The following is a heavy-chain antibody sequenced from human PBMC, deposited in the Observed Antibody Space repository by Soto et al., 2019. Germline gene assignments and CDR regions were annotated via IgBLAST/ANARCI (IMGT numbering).Heavy chain of an antibody. Sequence: QVQLVQSGAEMKKPGASVKLSCKTSGINYNTYAIHWVRQATGQGLEWMGWINAGNGDTRYSQNFQGRVTLTRDTSASTVYMDLDSLKSEDTGVYYCARAISGYVTWGRGTLVTVSS. CDR2: INAGNGDT. D-gene: IGHD5-12*01. V-gene: IGHV1-3*01. J-gene: IGHJ4*02. CDR1: GINYNTYA. CDR3: ARAISGYVT.